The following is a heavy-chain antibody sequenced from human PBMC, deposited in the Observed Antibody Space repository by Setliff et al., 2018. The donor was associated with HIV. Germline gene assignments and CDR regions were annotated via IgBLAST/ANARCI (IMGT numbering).Heavy chain of an antibody. CDR2: INPHTGVT. J-gene: IGHJ4*01. CDR1: GYIFIRYY. CDR3: ARNQGDSSGWYAGDY. V-gene: IGHV1-2*02. Sequence: ASVKVSCKTSGYIFIRYYIFWVRQAPGQGLEWMGNINPHTGVTKYAEKFQGRVTMTRDTSTNTVYMDLRNLRSEDTAVYYCARNQGDSSGWYAGDYWGHGTLVTVSS. D-gene: IGHD6-19*01.